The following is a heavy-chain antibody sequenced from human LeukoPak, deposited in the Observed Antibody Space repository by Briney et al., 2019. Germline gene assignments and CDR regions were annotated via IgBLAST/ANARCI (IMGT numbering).Heavy chain of an antibody. Sequence: ASVKVSCKASGYTFTSYDINWVRQATGQGLEWMGWMNPNSGNTGYAQKFQVRVTMTRNTSISTAYMELSSLRSEDTAVYYCARGDSSSWAAYYYYMDVWGKGTTVTISS. D-gene: IGHD6-13*01. J-gene: IGHJ6*03. V-gene: IGHV1-8*01. CDR1: GYTFTSYD. CDR2: MNPNSGNT. CDR3: ARGDSSSWAAYYYYMDV.